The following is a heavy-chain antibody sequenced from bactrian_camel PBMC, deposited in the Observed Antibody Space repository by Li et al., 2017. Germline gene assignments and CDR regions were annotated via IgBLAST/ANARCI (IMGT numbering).Heavy chain of an antibody. J-gene: IGHJ4*01. V-gene: IGHV3S1*01. Sequence: HVQLVESGGGSVQAGGSVRLSCAASGYTFSRNCMGWFRQAPGKGLEWVSAIAADGSSATYADSVKGRFTISRDNTKNTLYLQMNSLKTEDTAVYYCATIERVVYGDRDYWGQGTQVTVS. CDR2: IAADGSSA. CDR3: ATIERVVYGDRDY. D-gene: IGHD5*01. CDR1: GYTFSRNC.